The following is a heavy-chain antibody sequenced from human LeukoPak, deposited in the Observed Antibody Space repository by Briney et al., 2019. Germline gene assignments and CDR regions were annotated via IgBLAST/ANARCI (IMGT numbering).Heavy chain of an antibody. D-gene: IGHD3-10*01. Sequence: GGSLRLSCAASGFTFSSYWMHWVRQAPGKGLVWVSRINSDGSSITYADSVKGRFTISRDNSKNTLYLQMNSLRAEDTAVYYCAKDRVGLWFGELFFDYWGQGTLVTVSS. V-gene: IGHV3-74*03. J-gene: IGHJ4*02. CDR3: AKDRVGLWFGELFFDY. CDR1: GFTFSSYW. CDR2: INSDGSSI.